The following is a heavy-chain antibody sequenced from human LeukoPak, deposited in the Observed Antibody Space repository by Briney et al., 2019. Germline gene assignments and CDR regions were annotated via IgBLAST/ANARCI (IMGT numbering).Heavy chain of an antibody. J-gene: IGHJ4*02. CDR1: GGTFSSYA. CDR2: IIPIFGTA. Sequence: SVKVSCKASGGTFSSYAISWVRQAPGQGLEWMGGIIPIFGTANYAQKFQGRVTITTDESTSTAYMELSSLRSEDTAVYYCAILRGSRDGYNGRIWGQGTLVTVSS. V-gene: IGHV1-69*05. CDR3: AILRGSRDGYNGRI. D-gene: IGHD5-24*01.